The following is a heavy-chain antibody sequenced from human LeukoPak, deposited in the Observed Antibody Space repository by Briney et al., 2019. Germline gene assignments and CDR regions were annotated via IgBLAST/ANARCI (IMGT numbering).Heavy chain of an antibody. CDR2: INHSGST. CDR1: GGSFSGYC. D-gene: IGHD6-6*01. V-gene: IGHV4-34*01. Sequence: SETLSLTCAVYGGSFSGYCWSWIRQPPGKGLEWIGEINHSGSTNYNPSLKSRVTISVDTSKNQFSLKLSSVTAADTAVYYCARGHFVAARPKLPYDYWGQGTLVTVSS. J-gene: IGHJ4*02. CDR3: ARGHFVAARPKLPYDY.